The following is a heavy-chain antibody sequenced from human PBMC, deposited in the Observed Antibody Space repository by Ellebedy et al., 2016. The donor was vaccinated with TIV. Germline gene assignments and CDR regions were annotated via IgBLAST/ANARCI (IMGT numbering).Heavy chain of an antibody. CDR3: ARDLGLEYYYDSSGPIGEWYFDY. V-gene: IGHV1-3*01. Sequence: AASVKVSCKASGYTFTSYAMHWVRQAPGQRLEWMGWINAGNGNTKYSQKFQGRVTITRDTSASTAYMELSSLRSEDTAVYYCARDLGLEYYYDSSGPIGEWYFDYWGQGTLVTVSS. D-gene: IGHD3-22*01. J-gene: IGHJ4*02. CDR1: GYTFTSYA. CDR2: INAGNGNT.